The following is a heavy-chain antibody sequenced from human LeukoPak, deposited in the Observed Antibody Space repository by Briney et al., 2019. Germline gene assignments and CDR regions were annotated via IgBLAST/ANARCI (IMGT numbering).Heavy chain of an antibody. CDR1: GFTFSSYA. V-gene: IGHV3-23*01. Sequence: GGSLRLSCVVSGFTFSSYAMSWVRQAPGKGLEWVSAISGSGGGTYYADSVKGRFTISRDNSKNTLYLQMNSLRAEDTAVYYCAKDAETSSGWWFYFDCWGQGTLVTVSS. D-gene: IGHD6-19*01. J-gene: IGHJ4*02. CDR2: ISGSGGGT. CDR3: AKDAETSSGWWFYFDC.